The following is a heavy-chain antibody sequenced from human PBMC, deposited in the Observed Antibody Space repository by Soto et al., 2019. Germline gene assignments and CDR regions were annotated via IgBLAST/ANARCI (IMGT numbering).Heavy chain of an antibody. CDR1: GFTFSSYA. D-gene: IGHD6-19*01. CDR3: VKDSHGSQWLVHPLNWFDP. CDR2: ISSNGGST. Sequence: GGSLRLSCSASGFTFSSYAMHWVRQAPGKGLEYVSAISSNGGSTYYADSVKGRFTISRDNSKNTLYLQMSSLRAEDTAVYYCVKDSHGSQWLVHPLNWFDPWGQGTLVTVSS. J-gene: IGHJ5*02. V-gene: IGHV3-64D*08.